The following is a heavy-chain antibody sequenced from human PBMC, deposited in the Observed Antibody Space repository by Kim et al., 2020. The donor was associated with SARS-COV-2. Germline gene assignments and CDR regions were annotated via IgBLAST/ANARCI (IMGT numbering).Heavy chain of an antibody. Sequence: GGSLRLSCAASGFTFSSYWMHWVRQAPGKGLVWVSRINSDGSSTSYADSVKGRFTISRDNAKNTLYLQMNSLRAEDTAVYYCARGDGEYYYYYYGMDVWGQGTTVTVSS. V-gene: IGHV3-74*01. CDR2: INSDGSST. CDR3: ARGDGEYYYYYYGMDV. J-gene: IGHJ6*02. CDR1: GFTFSSYW.